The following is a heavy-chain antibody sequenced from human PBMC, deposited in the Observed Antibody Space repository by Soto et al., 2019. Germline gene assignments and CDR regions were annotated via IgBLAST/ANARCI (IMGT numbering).Heavy chain of an antibody. CDR2: IYYSGST. D-gene: IGHD3-3*01. J-gene: IGHJ5*02. CDR3: ARSRTYYDFWSGPNWFDP. V-gene: IGHV4-39*01. Sequence: QLQLQESGPGLVKPSETLSLTCTVSGGSISSSSYYWGWIRQPPGKGLEWIGSIYYSGSTYYNPSLKSRVTISVDTSKNQFSLKLSSVTAADTAVYYCARSRTYYDFWSGPNWFDPWGQGTLVTVSS. CDR1: GGSISSSSYY.